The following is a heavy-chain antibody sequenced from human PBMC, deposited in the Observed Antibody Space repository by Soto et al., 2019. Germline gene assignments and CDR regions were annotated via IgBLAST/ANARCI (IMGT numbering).Heavy chain of an antibody. J-gene: IGHJ4*02. D-gene: IGHD2-21*02. Sequence: GGSLRLSCAASGLNFSRPAMHWVRQASGKGLEWVGRIRDKANSYATAYTASVKGRFTISRDDSKNTAYLQMNSLKTEDTAVYYCTRLYCGGDCDFDSWGQGT. CDR3: TRLYCGGDCDFDS. CDR2: IRDKANSYAT. CDR1: GLNFSRPA. V-gene: IGHV3-73*01.